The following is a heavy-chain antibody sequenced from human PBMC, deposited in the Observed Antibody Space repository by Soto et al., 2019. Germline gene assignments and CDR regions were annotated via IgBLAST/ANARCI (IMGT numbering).Heavy chain of an antibody. J-gene: IGHJ6*02. CDR3: ARVARHTASSWYYYGMDV. D-gene: IGHD6-13*01. Sequence: SVKVSCKASGGTFSSYAISWVRQAPGQGLEWMGGIIPIFGTANYAQKFQGRVTITADESTSTAYMELSSLRSEDTAVYYCARVARHTASSWYYYGMDVRGQGPTVTVS. CDR2: IIPIFGTA. CDR1: GGTFSSYA. V-gene: IGHV1-69*13.